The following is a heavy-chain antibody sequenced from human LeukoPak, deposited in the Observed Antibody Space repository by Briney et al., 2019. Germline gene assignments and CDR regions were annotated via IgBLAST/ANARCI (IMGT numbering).Heavy chain of an antibody. CDR3: ARAVDYYGSGMLVSPAFDI. CDR2: IYTSGST. CDR1: GGSISSYY. J-gene: IGHJ3*02. Sequence: SETLSLTCTVSGGSISSYYWSWIRQPAGKGLEWIGRIYTSGSTNYNPSLKSRVTMSVDTSKNQFSLKLSSVTAADTAVYYCARAVDYYGSGMLVSPAFDIWGQGTMVTVSS. V-gene: IGHV4-4*07. D-gene: IGHD3-10*01.